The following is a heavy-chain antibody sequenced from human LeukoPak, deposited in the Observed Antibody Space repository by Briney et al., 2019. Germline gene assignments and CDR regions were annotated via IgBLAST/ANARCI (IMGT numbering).Heavy chain of an antibody. Sequence: GGSLRLSCAASGFTFRSYSMNWVRHAPGKGLEWVSSISSSSSYIYYADSVKGRFTISRDNAKNSLYLQMNSLRAEDTAVYYCARADYYGSGSYAPFDYWGQGTLVTVSS. CDR3: ARADYYGSGSYAPFDY. D-gene: IGHD3-10*01. V-gene: IGHV3-21*01. J-gene: IGHJ4*02. CDR1: GFTFRSYS. CDR2: ISSSSSYI.